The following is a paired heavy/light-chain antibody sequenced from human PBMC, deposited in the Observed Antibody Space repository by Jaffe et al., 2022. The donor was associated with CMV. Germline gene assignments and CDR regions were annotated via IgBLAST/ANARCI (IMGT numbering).Light chain of an antibody. V-gene: IGKV1-5*03. Sequence: DIQMTQSPSTLSASVGDRVTITCRASQSISSWLAWYQQKPGKAPKLLIYKASSLESGVPSRFSGSGSGTEFTLTISSLQPDDFATYYCQQYNSYTWTFGQGTKVEIK. J-gene: IGKJ1*01. CDR2: KAS. CDR1: QSISSW. CDR3: QQYNSYTWT.
Heavy chain of an antibody. J-gene: IGHJ4*02. CDR3: ARVGHGARPDY. D-gene: IGHD3-16*01. CDR1: GFTFSDYY. V-gene: IGHV3-11*06. Sequence: QVQLVESGGGLVKPGGSLRLSCAASGFTFSDYYMSWIRQAPGKGLEWVSYISSSSSYTNYADSVKGRFTISRDNAKNSLYLQMNSLRAEDTAVYYCARVGHGARPDYWGQGTLVTVSS. CDR2: ISSSSSYT.